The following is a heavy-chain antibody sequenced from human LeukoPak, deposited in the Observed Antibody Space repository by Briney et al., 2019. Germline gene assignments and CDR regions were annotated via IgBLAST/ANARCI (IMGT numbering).Heavy chain of an antibody. D-gene: IGHD2-21*01. V-gene: IGHV3-15*07. J-gene: IGHJ4*02. Sequence: GGSLRLSCAASGFTFSNAYMNWVRQAPGKGLEWVGRIKPKTDGETTEYAAPVKGRFSISRDDSKNMLYLQMNSLKTEDTAVYYCITPPPYSAQGGQGTLVTVSS. CDR2: IKPKTDGETT. CDR1: GFTFSNAY. CDR3: ITPPPYSAQ.